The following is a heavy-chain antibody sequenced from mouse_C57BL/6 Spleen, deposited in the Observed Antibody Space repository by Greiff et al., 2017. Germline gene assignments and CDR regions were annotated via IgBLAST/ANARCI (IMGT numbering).Heavy chain of an antibody. CDR3: ARRTVVAGFDV. CDR1: GYTFTDYY. J-gene: IGHJ1*03. D-gene: IGHD1-1*01. V-gene: IGHV1-26*01. CDR2: INPNNGGT. Sequence: VQLQQSGPELVKPGASVKISCKASGYTFTDYYMNWVKQSHGKSLEWIGDINPNNGGTSYNQKFKGKATLTVDKSSSTAYMELRSLTSEDSAVXYCARRTVVAGFDVWGTGTTVTVSS.